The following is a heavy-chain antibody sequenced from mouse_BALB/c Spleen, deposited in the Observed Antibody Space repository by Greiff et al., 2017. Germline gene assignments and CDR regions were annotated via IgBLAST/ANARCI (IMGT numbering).Heavy chain of an antibody. J-gene: IGHJ3*01. Sequence: VKLQESGAELVRPGTSVKISCKASGYTFTNYWLGWVKQRPGHGLEWIGDIYPGGGYTNYNEKFKGKATLTADTSSSTAYMQLSSLTSEDSAVYFCARSYGYDVSWFAYWGQGTLVTVSA. D-gene: IGHD2-2*01. CDR3: ARSYGYDVSWFAY. CDR2: IYPGGGYT. CDR1: GYTFTNYW. V-gene: IGHV1-63*02.